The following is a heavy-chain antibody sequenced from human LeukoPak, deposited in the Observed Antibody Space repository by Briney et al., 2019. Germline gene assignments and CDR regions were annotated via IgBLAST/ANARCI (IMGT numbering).Heavy chain of an antibody. D-gene: IGHD5-24*01. CDR2: ISSSSSYI. CDR1: GFTFSSYS. J-gene: IGHJ4*02. V-gene: IGHV3-21*01. CDR3: ARDGYNLNFFDY. Sequence: GGSLRLSCAASGFTFSSYSMNWVRQAPGKGLEWVSSISSSSSYIYYADSVKGRFTISRDNAKNSLYLQMNSLRPEDTAVYYCARDGYNLNFFDYWGQGTLVTVSS.